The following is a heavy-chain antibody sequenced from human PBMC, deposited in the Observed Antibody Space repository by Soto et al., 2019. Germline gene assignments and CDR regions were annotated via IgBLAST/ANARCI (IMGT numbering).Heavy chain of an antibody. V-gene: IGHV3-33*01. Sequence: QVQLVESGGGVVQPGRSLRLSCAASGFTFSSYGMHWARQAPGKGLEWVAVIWYDGSKKYYADSVKGRFSISRDNSKNSLYLQMNSLRAEDTAVYYCAREEKQWLINTIGKYYYYGMDVWGQGTTVTVSS. D-gene: IGHD6-19*01. CDR3: AREEKQWLINTIGKYYYYGMDV. CDR1: GFTFSSYG. CDR2: IWYDGSKK. J-gene: IGHJ6*02.